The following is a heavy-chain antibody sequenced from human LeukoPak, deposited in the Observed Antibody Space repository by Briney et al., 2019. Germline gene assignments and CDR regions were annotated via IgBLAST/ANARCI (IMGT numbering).Heavy chain of an antibody. Sequence: GASVNVSCKASGYTFTSYTISWVRQAPGQGLEWMGRIIPILGIANYAQKFQGRVTITADKSTSTAYMELSSLRSEDTAVYYCAGHDRAAGFDYWGQGTLVTVSS. D-gene: IGHD2-15*01. CDR3: AGHDRAAGFDY. J-gene: IGHJ4*02. CDR2: IIPILGIA. V-gene: IGHV1-69*02. CDR1: GYTFTSYT.